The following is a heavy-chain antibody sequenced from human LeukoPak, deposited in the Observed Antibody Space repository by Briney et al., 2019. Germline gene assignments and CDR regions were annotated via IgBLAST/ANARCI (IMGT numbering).Heavy chain of an antibody. CDR3: AREDYDFWSGYYSKVNFDY. V-gene: IGHV3-21*01. Sequence: GGSLRLSCAASGFNFSSYSMNWVRQAPGKGLEWVSSISSSSRYIYYADSVKGRFTISRDNAKNSLYLQMNSVRDEDTAVSYCAREDYDFWSGYYSKVNFDYWGQGTLVTVSP. CDR1: GFNFSSYS. CDR2: ISSSSRYI. J-gene: IGHJ4*02. D-gene: IGHD3-3*01.